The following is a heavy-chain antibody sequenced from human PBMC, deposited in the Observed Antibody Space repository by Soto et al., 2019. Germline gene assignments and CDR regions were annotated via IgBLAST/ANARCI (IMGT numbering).Heavy chain of an antibody. Sequence: PVGSLRLSCEAYGFTFSSYWMGWVRQAPGKGLEWVANINRDGSERYYVDSVKGRFTISRDNAKNSVYLQMNSLRAEDSAVYYCARDPIRGDGYLFDSWGQGALVTVSS. D-gene: IGHD5-12*01. CDR1: GFTFSSYW. CDR2: INRDGSER. J-gene: IGHJ5*01. CDR3: ARDPIRGDGYLFDS. V-gene: IGHV3-7*01.